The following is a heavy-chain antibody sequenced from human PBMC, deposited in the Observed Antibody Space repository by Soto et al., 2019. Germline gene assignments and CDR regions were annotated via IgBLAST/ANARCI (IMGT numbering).Heavy chain of an antibody. V-gene: IGHV1-18*01. CDR2: ISAYNGNT. CDR1: GYTFTSYG. Sequence: ASVKVSCKASGYTFTSYGISWVRQALGQGLEWMGWISAYNGNTNYAQKLQGRVTMTTDTSTSTAYMELRSLRSDDTAVYYCARGFSSGWYESAEYFQHWGQGTLVTVSS. CDR3: ARGFSSGWYESAEYFQH. D-gene: IGHD6-19*01. J-gene: IGHJ1*01.